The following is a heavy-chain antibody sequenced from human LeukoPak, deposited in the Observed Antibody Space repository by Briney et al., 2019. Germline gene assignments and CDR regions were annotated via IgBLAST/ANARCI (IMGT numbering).Heavy chain of an antibody. Sequence: SETLSLTCAVYGGSFSGYYWSWIRQPPGKGLEWIGYVYSSGSTNYNPSLKSRVTISVDTSKNQFSLKLSSVTAADTAVYYCARYSYGGYYFDYWGQGTLVTVSS. CDR1: GGSFSGYY. CDR3: ARYSYGGYYFDY. D-gene: IGHD5-18*01. V-gene: IGHV4-59*01. CDR2: VYSSGST. J-gene: IGHJ4*02.